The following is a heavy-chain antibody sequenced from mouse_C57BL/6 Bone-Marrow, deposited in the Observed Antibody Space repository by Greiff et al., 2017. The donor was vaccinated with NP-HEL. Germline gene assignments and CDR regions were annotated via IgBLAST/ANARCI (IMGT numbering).Heavy chain of an antibody. Sequence: VQLQQSGAELARPGASVKLSCKASGYTFTSYGISWVKQRTGQGLEWIGEIYPRSGNTYYNEKFKGKATLTADKSSSTAYMELCSLTAEDSAVYFCARKLSGYFDYWGQGTTLTVSS. CDR2: IYPRSGNT. D-gene: IGHD1-1*02. V-gene: IGHV1-81*01. CDR1: GYTFTSYG. CDR3: ARKLSGYFDY. J-gene: IGHJ2*01.